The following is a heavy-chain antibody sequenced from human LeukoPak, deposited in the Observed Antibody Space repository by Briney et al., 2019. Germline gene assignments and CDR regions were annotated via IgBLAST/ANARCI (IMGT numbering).Heavy chain of an antibody. Sequence: GGSLRLSCAASGFTFDDYAMHWVRQAPGKGLAWVSLISGDGGSTYYADSVKDRFTISRDNSKNSLYLQMNSLRTEDTALYYCAKDMGYDILTGPGYWGQGTLVTVSS. CDR2: ISGDGGST. V-gene: IGHV3-43*02. CDR3: AKDMGYDILTGPGY. J-gene: IGHJ4*02. D-gene: IGHD3-9*01. CDR1: GFTFDDYA.